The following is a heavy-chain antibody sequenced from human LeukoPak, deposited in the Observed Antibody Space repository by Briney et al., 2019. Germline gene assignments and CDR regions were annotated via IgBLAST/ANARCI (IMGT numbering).Heavy chain of an antibody. Sequence: GGSLRLSCAASGFTFSDYYMSWIRQAPGKGLEWVSYISSSGSTIYYADSVRGRFTISRDNAKNSLYLQMNSLRAEDTAVYYCAGRPAAMYNWFDPWGQGTLVTVSS. CDR2: ISSSGSTI. J-gene: IGHJ5*02. CDR1: GFTFSDYY. V-gene: IGHV3-11*01. CDR3: AGRPAAMYNWFDP. D-gene: IGHD2-2*01.